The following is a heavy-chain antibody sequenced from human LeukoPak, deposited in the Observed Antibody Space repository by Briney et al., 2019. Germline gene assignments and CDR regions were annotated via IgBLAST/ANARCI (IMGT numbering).Heavy chain of an antibody. D-gene: IGHD2-2*02. CDR1: GLTVSSNY. Sequence: AGGSLKLSFAASGLTVSSNYMSWVRQAPGKGREWASVIYSGGDTYYADSVKGRFTISRDNSKNTLYLQMNSLRAEDTAVYYCARDKAYTYWYFDLWGRGTLVTVSS. CDR3: ARDKAYTYWYFDL. CDR2: IYSGGDT. J-gene: IGHJ2*01. V-gene: IGHV3-53*01.